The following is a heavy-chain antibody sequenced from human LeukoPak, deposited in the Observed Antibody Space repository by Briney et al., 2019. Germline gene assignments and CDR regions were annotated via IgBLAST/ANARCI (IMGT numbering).Heavy chain of an antibody. D-gene: IGHD4-17*01. CDR1: GFTFSSYA. CDR2: ISGSGGST. Sequence: GGSLRLPCAASGFTFSSYAMSWVRQAPGKGLEWVSAISGSGGSTYYADSVKGRFTISRDNSKNTLYLQMNSLRAEDTAVYYCAKGIIYGDYRIDYWGQGTLVTVSS. V-gene: IGHV3-23*01. J-gene: IGHJ4*02. CDR3: AKGIIYGDYRIDY.